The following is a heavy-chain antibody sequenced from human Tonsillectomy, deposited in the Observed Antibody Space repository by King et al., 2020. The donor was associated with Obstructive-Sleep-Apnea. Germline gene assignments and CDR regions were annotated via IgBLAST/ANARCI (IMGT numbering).Heavy chain of an antibody. J-gene: IGHJ4*02. CDR2: TYYTGTT. D-gene: IGHD3-22*01. CDR3: ASESLYYYDSSGYYYRTPDY. CDR1: GGSIGSNSYY. Sequence: LQLQESGPGLVKPSETLSLTCTVSGGSIGSNSYYWGWIRQPPGKGLEWIGNTYYTGTTYYNPSLKGRVTISVDTSKNQFSLILTSVTAADTAVYYCASESLYYYDSSGYYYRTPDYWGQGTLVTVSS. V-gene: IGHV4-39*07.